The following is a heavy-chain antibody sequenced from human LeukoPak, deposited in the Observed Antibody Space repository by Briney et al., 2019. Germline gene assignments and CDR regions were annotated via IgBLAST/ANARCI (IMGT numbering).Heavy chain of an antibody. CDR1: GGSISSYY. CDR3: ARDLGAVADYYYGKDV. Sequence: SETLSLTCTVSGGSISSYYWSWIRQPPGKGLEWIGYIYYSGSTNYNPSLKSRVTISVDTSKNQFSLKLGSVTAADTAVYYCARDLGAVADYYYGKDVWGQGTTVTVSS. V-gene: IGHV4-59*01. J-gene: IGHJ6*02. D-gene: IGHD6-19*01. CDR2: IYYSGST.